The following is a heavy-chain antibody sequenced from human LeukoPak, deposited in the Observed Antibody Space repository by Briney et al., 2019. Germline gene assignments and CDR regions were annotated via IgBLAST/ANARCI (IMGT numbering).Heavy chain of an antibody. CDR2: ISAYNGNT. V-gene: IGHV1-18*01. Sequence: ASVKVSCKASGYTFTSYGISWVRQAPGQGLEWMGWISAYNGNTNYAQKLQGRVTMTTDTSTSTAYMELRSLRSDDTAVYYCARGWDYYGSGSYYLKEGYAFDIWGQGTMVTVSS. D-gene: IGHD3-10*01. CDR3: ARGWDYYGSGSYYLKEGYAFDI. J-gene: IGHJ3*02. CDR1: GYTFTSYG.